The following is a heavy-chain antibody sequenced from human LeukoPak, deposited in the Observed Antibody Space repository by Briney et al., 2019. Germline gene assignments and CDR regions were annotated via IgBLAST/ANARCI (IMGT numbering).Heavy chain of an antibody. D-gene: IGHD1-26*01. CDR2: ISGSGDST. CDR3: AKRGTYFGGFDY. V-gene: IGHV3-23*01. J-gene: IGHJ4*02. CDR1: GFKFDDYG. Sequence: GGSLRLSCAASGFKFDDYGMSWVRQAPGKGLEWVSAISGSGDSTYYADSVKGRFTISRDNSKNTLYLQMSSLRAEDTAVYYCAKRGTYFGGFDYWGQGTLVTVSS.